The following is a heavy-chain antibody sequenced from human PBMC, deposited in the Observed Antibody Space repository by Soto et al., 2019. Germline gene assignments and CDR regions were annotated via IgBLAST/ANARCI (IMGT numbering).Heavy chain of an antibody. J-gene: IGHJ4*02. CDR2: INAGNGNT. CDR3: ARDTGIAAADGASGYFDC. Sequence: ASVKVSCKASGYTFTTYAMHWVRQAPGQGLEWMGWINAGNGNTKYSQKFQGRVIITRDTSASTAYMELSSLRSEDTAVYYCARDTGIAAADGASGYFDCWGQGTLVTV. V-gene: IGHV1-3*01. D-gene: IGHD6-13*01. CDR1: GYTFTTYA.